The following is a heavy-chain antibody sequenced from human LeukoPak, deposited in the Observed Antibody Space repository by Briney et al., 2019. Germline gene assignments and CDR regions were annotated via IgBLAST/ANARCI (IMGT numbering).Heavy chain of an antibody. CDR3: ARDRSTGWYYFDY. J-gene: IGHJ4*02. CDR2: IYYSGST. D-gene: IGHD6-19*01. CDR1: GGSISTYY. Sequence: SESLSLTCTVSGGSISTYYWSWVRQPPGKGLQWIGYIYYSGSTNYNPSLKSRVTISVDTSKNQFSLKLTSVTAADTAVYYCARDRSTGWYYFDYWGQGTLVTVSS. V-gene: IGHV4-59*01.